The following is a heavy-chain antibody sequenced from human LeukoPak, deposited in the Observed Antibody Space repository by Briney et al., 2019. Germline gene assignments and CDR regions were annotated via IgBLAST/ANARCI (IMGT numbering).Heavy chain of an antibody. V-gene: IGHV1-2*02. J-gene: IGHJ3*02. CDR3: ARDLPKTGYVGAFDI. CDR1: GYTFTDYY. Sequence: ASVKVSCKASGYTFTDYYILWVRQAPGQGPEWMGWTNPNSGGATYAQSFRGRVTMTRDTSISTAYMELSSLTSDDTAVYYCARDLPKTGYVGAFDIWGQGTMVIVSS. D-gene: IGHD5-12*01. CDR2: TNPNSGGA.